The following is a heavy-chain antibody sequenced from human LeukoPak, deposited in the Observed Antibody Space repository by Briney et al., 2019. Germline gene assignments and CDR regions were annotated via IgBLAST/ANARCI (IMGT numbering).Heavy chain of an antibody. CDR1: GRFNDGHL. J-gene: IGHJ5*02. CDR2: IHDTGST. CDR3: ARHSGYIIYKWVDH. V-gene: IGHV4-59*08. Sequence: SETLSLTCTFSGRFNDGHLWSWIRQSPGKGLEWIAYIHDTGSTNYNPSLGGRVMISVDTSKNNFSLRLMFVTAADTAVYYCARHSGYIIYKWVDHWGQGTLVTVSS. D-gene: IGHD5-12*01.